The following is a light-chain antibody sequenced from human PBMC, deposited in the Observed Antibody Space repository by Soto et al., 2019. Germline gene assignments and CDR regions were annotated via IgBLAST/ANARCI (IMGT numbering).Light chain of an antibody. Sequence: QSALTQPRSVSGSPGQSVTISCTGTSSDVGGYNDVSWYQQHPGKAPQLMIYDVSKRPSGVPDRFSGSKSGNTASLTISGLHAEDEDYYYCCSYAGSYTWVFGTGTKLTVL. J-gene: IGLJ1*01. CDR3: CSYAGSYTWV. CDR2: DVS. CDR1: SSDVGGYND. V-gene: IGLV2-11*01.